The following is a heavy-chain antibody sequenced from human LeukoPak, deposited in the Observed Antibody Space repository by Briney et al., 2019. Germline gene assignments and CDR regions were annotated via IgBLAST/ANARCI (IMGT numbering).Heavy chain of an antibody. J-gene: IGHJ4*02. CDR3: ARGSTYYDSSGQVPFDY. CDR2: ISYDGSAK. CDR1: GFTFSSHA. V-gene: IGHV3-30*04. D-gene: IGHD3-22*01. Sequence: GGSLRLSCAASGFTFSSHAMHWVRQAPGKGLEWVAVISYDGSAKYYADSVKGRFTISRDNAKNSLYLQMNSLRAEDTAVYYCARGSTYYDSSGQVPFDYWGQGTLVTVSS.